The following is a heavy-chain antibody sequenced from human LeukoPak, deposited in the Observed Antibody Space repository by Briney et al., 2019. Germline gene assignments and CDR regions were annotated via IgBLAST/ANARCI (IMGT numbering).Heavy chain of an antibody. V-gene: IGHV3-43D*03. CDR2: ISWDGGST. CDR3: AKTLIAVAGPGDAFDI. CDR1: GFTFDDYA. Sequence: GGSLRLSCAASGFTFDDYAMHWVRQAPGKGLEWVSLISWDGGSTYYADSVKGRFTISRDNSKNSLYLQMNSLRAEDTALYYCAKTLIAVAGPGDAFDIWGQGTMVTVSS. D-gene: IGHD6-19*01. J-gene: IGHJ3*02.